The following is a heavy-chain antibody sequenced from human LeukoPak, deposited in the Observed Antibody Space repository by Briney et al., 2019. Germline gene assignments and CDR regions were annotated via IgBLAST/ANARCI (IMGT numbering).Heavy chain of an antibody. J-gene: IGHJ5*02. D-gene: IGHD3-16*02. CDR2: IKEDGSEK. CDR1: GFIFRNYW. V-gene: IGHV3-7*01. Sequence: GGSLRLSCAASGFIFRNYWMSWVRQAPGKGLEWVANIKEDGSEKYYVESVKGRFTISRDNAKNSLYLQMSSLRAEDTAVYYCARGVIIRGRLDPWGQGTLVTVPS. CDR3: ARGVIIRGRLDP.